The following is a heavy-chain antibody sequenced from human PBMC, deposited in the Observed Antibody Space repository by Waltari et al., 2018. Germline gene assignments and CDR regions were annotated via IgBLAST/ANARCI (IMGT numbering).Heavy chain of an antibody. V-gene: IGHV1-2*02. CDR2: INPNSGGT. J-gene: IGHJ4*02. D-gene: IGHD5-12*01. CDR1: GYTFTGYY. Sequence: QVQLVQSGAEVKKPGASVKVSCKASGYTFTGYYMHWVRQAPGQGLEWMGWINPNSGGTNYAQKFQGRVTMTRDTSISTAYMELSRLRSDDTAVYYCARDSGGRDGYNYFDYWGQGTLVTVSS. CDR3: ARDSGGRDGYNYFDY.